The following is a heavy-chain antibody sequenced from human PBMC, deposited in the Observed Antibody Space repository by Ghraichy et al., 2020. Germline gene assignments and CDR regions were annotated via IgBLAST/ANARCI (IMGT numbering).Heavy chain of an antibody. CDR3: AKDRYSSSWSDNWFDP. CDR1: GFTFSSYA. Sequence: GGSLRLSCAASGFTFSSYAMSWVRQAPGKGLEWVSAISGSGGSTYYADSVKGRFTISRDNSKNTLYLQMNSLRAEDTAVYYCAKDRYSSSWSDNWFDPWGQGTLVTVSS. D-gene: IGHD6-13*01. CDR2: ISGSGGST. J-gene: IGHJ5*02. V-gene: IGHV3-23*01.